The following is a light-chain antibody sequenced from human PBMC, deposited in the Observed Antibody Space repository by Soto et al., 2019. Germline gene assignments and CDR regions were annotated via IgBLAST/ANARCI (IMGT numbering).Light chain of an antibody. Sequence: QSVLTQPPSVSGAPGQRVTISCTGSSSNIGAGYDVHWYQQLPGTAPKLLIYGNSNRPSGVPDRFSGSKSGTSASLAITGLQAEDEADYYCQSYDSSLVVFVGGTKVTVL. CDR2: GNS. CDR1: SSNIGAGYD. CDR3: QSYDSSLVV. V-gene: IGLV1-40*01. J-gene: IGLJ2*01.